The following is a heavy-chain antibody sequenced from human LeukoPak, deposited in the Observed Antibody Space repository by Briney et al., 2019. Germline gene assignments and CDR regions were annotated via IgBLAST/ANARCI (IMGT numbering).Heavy chain of an antibody. CDR2: IDYSGST. CDR1: GGSISSSSYY. CDR3: ARAYSSSWYFNWFDP. J-gene: IGHJ5*02. V-gene: IGHV4-39*07. Sequence: SETLSLTCTVSGGSISSSSYYWGWIRQPPGKGLEWIGSIDYSGSTYYNASLESRVTISVDTSKNQFSLKLSSVTAADTAVYYCARAYSSSWYFNWFDPWGQGTLVTVSS. D-gene: IGHD6-13*01.